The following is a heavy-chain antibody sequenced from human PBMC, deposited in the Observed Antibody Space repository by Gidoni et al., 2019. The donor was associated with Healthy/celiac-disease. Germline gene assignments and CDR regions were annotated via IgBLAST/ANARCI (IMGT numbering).Heavy chain of an antibody. D-gene: IGHD6-19*01. CDR3: AKGYSSGWQKPYYFDY. J-gene: IGHJ4*02. V-gene: IGHV3-9*01. CDR2: ISWNSGSI. Sequence: EVQLVESGGGLVQPGRSLRLSCAASGFTFDDYAMHWVRQAPGKGLEWVSGISWNSGSIGYADPVKGRFTISRDNAKNSLYLQMNSLRAEDTALYYCAKGYSSGWQKPYYFDYWGQGTLVTVSS. CDR1: GFTFDDYA.